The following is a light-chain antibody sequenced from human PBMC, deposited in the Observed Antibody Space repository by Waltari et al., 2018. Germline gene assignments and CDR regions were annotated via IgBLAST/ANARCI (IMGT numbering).Light chain of an antibody. CDR2: EAS. CDR1: QSVNYF. V-gene: IGKV3-11*01. CDR3: QQRTNWPLT. J-gene: IGKJ4*01. Sequence: EIVLTQSPATLSLSPGERATLPCRASQSVNYFLAWFQQKPGQAPRLLIYEASNRATGSPARFSGSGSGTDFTLTISSLEPEDFAVYYCQQRTNWPLTFGGGTKVEIK.